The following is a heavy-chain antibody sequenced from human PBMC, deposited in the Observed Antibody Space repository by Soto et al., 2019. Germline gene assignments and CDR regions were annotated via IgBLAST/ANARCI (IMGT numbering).Heavy chain of an antibody. CDR1: GGSISSGGYY. Sequence: QVQLQESGPGLVKPSQTLSLTCTVSGGSISSGGYYWSWIRQHPGKGLEWIGYIYYSGSTYYNPSLKSRVTISVDTSKNQFSLKLSSVTAADTAVYYCAREHYYDSSGYYDYYGMDVWGQGTTVTVSS. J-gene: IGHJ6*02. CDR3: AREHYYDSSGYYDYYGMDV. CDR2: IYYSGST. V-gene: IGHV4-31*03. D-gene: IGHD3-22*01.